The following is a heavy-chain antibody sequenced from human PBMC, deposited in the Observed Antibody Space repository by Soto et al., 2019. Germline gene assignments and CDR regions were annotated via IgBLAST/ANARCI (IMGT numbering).Heavy chain of an antibody. CDR1: GFTFSSYG. CDR2: ISNDGSNK. Sequence: GGSLRLSCAASGFTFSSYGMHWVRQAPGKGLEWVAVISNDGSNKYYADSVKGRFTISRDNSKNTLYLQMNSLRAEDTAVYYCAKEWVYDSSGWSFDYWGQGTMVTVSS. CDR3: AKEWVYDSSGWSFDY. J-gene: IGHJ4*02. D-gene: IGHD3-22*01. V-gene: IGHV3-30*18.